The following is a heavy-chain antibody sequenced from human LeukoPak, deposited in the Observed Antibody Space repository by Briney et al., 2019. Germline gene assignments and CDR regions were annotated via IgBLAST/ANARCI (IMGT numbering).Heavy chain of an antibody. CDR2: IIPIFGTA. V-gene: IGHV1-69*13. J-gene: IGHJ3*02. Sequence: ASVKVSCKASGGTFSSYAISWVRQAPGQGLEWMGGIIPIFGTANYALKFQGRVTITADESTSTAYMELSSLRSEDTAVYYCAREDGSGSYGSSEAFDIWGQGTMVTVSS. CDR3: AREDGSGSYGSSEAFDI. CDR1: GGTFSSYA. D-gene: IGHD3-10*01.